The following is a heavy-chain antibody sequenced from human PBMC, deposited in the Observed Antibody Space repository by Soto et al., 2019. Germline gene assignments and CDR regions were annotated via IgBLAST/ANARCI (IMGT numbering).Heavy chain of an antibody. J-gene: IGHJ4*02. CDR3: ARQRGSSWYDY. CDR1: GFIFRSYW. CDR2: VNSDGTIT. V-gene: IGHV3-74*01. D-gene: IGHD6-13*01. Sequence: EVELVESGGGLVQPGGSLRLSCAASGFIFRSYWMHWVRQTSGKGLVWVSRVNSDGTITSYADSVKGRFTISRDNAKNMVFLQMNSLRAEDTAVYYCARQRGSSWYDYWGQGTPVSVSS.